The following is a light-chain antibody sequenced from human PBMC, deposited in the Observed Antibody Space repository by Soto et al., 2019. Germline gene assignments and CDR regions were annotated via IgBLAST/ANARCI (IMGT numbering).Light chain of an antibody. Sequence: SLSPGERATLSCRASQSFRGLLAWYQEKPGQAQMLLIHEAYNRATGIPPRFSGSGSGTDFTLTISSLDSEHSTAYDVQARPRWPCWFGQATRL. CDR2: EAY. CDR3: QARPRWPCW. CDR1: QSFRGL. V-gene: IGKV3-11*01. J-gene: IGKJ5*01.